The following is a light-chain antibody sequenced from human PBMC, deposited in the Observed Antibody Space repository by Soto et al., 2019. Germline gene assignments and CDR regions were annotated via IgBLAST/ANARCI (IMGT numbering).Light chain of an antibody. CDR2: GAS. CDR1: QGVNKN. CDR3: QQYGSSPT. J-gene: IGKJ5*01. Sequence: IVMTQSAATLSVSPGERATLYFRASQGVNKNLAWYQQKPGQSPRLLIYGASTRATGIPARFSGSGSGTEFTLTISSLQSEDFAVYYCQQYGSSPTFGQGTRLEIK. V-gene: IGKV3-15*01.